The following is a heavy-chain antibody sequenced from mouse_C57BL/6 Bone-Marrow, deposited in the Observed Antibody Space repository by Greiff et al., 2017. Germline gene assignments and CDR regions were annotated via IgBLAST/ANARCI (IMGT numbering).Heavy chain of an antibody. CDR1: GYTFTSYW. Sequence: QVQLQQPGAELVKPGASVKLSCKASGYTFTSYWMHWVKQRPGQGLEWIGMIHPNSGSTNYNEKFKSKATLTVDKSYSTAYMQLSSLTSEDSAVYYCARGYGSIYYYAMDYWGQGTSVTVSS. J-gene: IGHJ4*01. CDR3: ARGYGSIYYYAMDY. V-gene: IGHV1-64*01. D-gene: IGHD1-1*01. CDR2: IHPNSGST.